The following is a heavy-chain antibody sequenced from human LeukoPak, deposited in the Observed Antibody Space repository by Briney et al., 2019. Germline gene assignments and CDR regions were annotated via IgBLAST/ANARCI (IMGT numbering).Heavy chain of an antibody. J-gene: IGHJ3*02. V-gene: IGHV4-31*03. CDR1: GVSVSDGRYY. CDR3: ATPYCSSISCLDVFNM. D-gene: IGHD2-2*01. CDR2: KYYSGSA. Sequence: SETLSLTCNVSGVSVSDGRYYWTWIRQHPGKGLEWIGYKYYSGSAKYNPSLESRLTISIDISKNQFSLQLSSVTAADTATYYCATPYCSSISCLDVFNMWGQGTRVTVSS.